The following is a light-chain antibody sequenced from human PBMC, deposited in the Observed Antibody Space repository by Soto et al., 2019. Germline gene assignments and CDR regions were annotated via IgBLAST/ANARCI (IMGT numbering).Light chain of an antibody. CDR1: QSVTSDY. CDR3: QQYGTSPYT. V-gene: IGKV3-20*01. CDR2: AAS. Sequence: EIVLTQSPGTLSLSPGERATLSCRASQSVTSDYLGWYQKKPALAPRLLIYAASSRATGVPDRFSGSGSGTDFTHTISRLEPEDFAVYYCQQYGTSPYTFGQGTKLEIK. J-gene: IGKJ2*01.